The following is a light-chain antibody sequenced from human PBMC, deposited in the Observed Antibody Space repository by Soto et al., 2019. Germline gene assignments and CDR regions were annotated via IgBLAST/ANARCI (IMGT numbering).Light chain of an antibody. J-gene: IGKJ1*01. V-gene: IGKV1-5*01. CDR1: QSISNW. CDR3: QQYNTYSKT. CDR2: DAS. Sequence: QARSTLSATVGDRLTITCRASQSISNWLAWYQQRPGKAPKLLIFDASSLESGVPSRFSGSGSGTEFTLTISSLQPDDFATYYCQQYNTYSKTFGQGT.